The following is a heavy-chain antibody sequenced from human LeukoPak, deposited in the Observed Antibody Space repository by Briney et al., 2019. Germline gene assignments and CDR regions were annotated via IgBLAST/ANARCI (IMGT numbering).Heavy chain of an antibody. D-gene: IGHD6-13*01. J-gene: IGHJ4*02. CDR2: ISFDGSNK. CDR3: ASGRAAVGTGYYFDY. CDR1: GFTFSSYT. V-gene: IGHV3-30-3*01. Sequence: GGSLRLSCAASGFTFSSYTIHWVRQPPGKGLEWVAVISFDGSNKYYADSVKGRFTISRDNPKNTLYLQMNSLRAEDTAVYFCASGRAAVGTGYYFDYWGQGTLVTVSS.